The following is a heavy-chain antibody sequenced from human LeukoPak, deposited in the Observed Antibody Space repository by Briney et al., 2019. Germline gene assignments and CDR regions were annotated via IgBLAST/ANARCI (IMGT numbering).Heavy chain of an antibody. CDR1: GFTFSSYG. Sequence: PGGPLRLSCAASGFTFSSYGMHWVRQAPGKGLEWVAFIRHDGSNKYYADSVKGRFTISRDNSKNTLYLQMNSLRAEDTAVYYCAKAGGPYYYDSSGYPAFDYWGQGTLVTVSS. D-gene: IGHD3-22*01. CDR2: IRHDGSNK. V-gene: IGHV3-30*02. CDR3: AKAGGPYYYDSSGYPAFDY. J-gene: IGHJ4*02.